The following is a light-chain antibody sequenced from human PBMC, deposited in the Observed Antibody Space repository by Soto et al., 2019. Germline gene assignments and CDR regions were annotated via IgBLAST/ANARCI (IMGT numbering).Light chain of an antibody. V-gene: IGKV3D-20*02. CDR3: QQRNMWPPIT. CDR1: QSVSSSY. CDR2: GAS. Sequence: EIVLTQSPDTLSLSPGDAATLSCRASQSVSSSYLAWYQQKPGQAPRLLIYGASSRATGIPDRFSGSGSGTDFTLTISSLEPEDFAVYYCQQRNMWPPITFGQGTRLEIK. J-gene: IGKJ5*01.